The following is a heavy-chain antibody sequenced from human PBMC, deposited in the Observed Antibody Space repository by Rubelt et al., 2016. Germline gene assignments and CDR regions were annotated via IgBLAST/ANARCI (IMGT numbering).Heavy chain of an antibody. V-gene: IGHV3-23*01. D-gene: IGHD6-13*01. Sequence: GVLVQPGGSLRLSCAVSGFTFSNFAMTWVRQAPGRGLEWVSSISGSGGSTYYADFARGRFTISRDNAKNSLYLQMNSLRAEDTALYYCAKAAAGTHFDYWGQGTLVTVSS. CDR2: ISGSGGST. CDR3: AKAAAGTHFDY. CDR1: GFTFSNFA. J-gene: IGHJ4*02.